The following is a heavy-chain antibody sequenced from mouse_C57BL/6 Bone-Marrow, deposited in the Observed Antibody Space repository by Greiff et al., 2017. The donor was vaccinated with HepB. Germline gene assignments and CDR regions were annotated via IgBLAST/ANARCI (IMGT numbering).Heavy chain of an antibody. V-gene: IGHV7-3*01. D-gene: IGHD2-4*01. CDR1: GFTFTDYY. Sequence: EVKLVESGGGLVQPGGSLSLSCAASGFTFTDYYMSWVRQPPGKALEWLGFIRNKANGYTTEYSASVKGRFTISRDNSQSILYLQMNTLRAEDSDTYYCARYTHDYALVDYWGQGTTLTVSS. J-gene: IGHJ2*01. CDR3: ARYTHDYALVDY. CDR2: IRNKANGYTT.